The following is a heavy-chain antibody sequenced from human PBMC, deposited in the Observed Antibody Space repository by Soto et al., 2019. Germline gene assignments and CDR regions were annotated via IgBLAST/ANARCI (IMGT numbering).Heavy chain of an antibody. Sequence: SETLSLTCSVSGGSVSNKTYYWSWIRQPPGKRLEWIGYVYYSRTTNYNPSLKSRVTISVDLSKNQFSLRLSSVTTADTALYYCARTTAVPNTLRSRYFFDYWGQGTLVTVSS. J-gene: IGHJ4*02. CDR1: GGSVSNKTYY. CDR3: ARTTAVPNTLRSRYFFDY. D-gene: IGHD4-17*01. V-gene: IGHV4-61*01. CDR2: VYYSRTT.